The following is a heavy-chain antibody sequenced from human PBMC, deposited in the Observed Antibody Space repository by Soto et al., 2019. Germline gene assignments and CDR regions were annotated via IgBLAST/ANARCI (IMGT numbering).Heavy chain of an antibody. Sequence: SETLSLTCAVYGGSFSGYYWSWIRQPPGKGLEWIGEINHSGSTNYNPSLKSRVTISVDTSKNQFSLKLSSVTAADTAVYYCARSRDRKKGYFQHWGQGTLVTAPQ. CDR3: ARSRDRKKGYFQH. J-gene: IGHJ1*01. CDR1: GGSFSGYY. V-gene: IGHV4-34*01. CDR2: INHSGST.